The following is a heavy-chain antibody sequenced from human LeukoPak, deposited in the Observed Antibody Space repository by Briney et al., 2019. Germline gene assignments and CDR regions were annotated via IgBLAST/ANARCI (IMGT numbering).Heavy chain of an antibody. V-gene: IGHV3-53*01. CDR2: IYPGDST. Sequence: PGGSLRLSCAASGFTVSGNYMSWVRQAPGKGLEWVSIIYPGDSTYYADSVKGRFTISRNNSNNTLDLQMNSLRAEDTAVYFCARPTSVQSFDIWGEGTMVSVSS. CDR1: GFTVSGNY. D-gene: IGHD2-2*01. CDR3: ARPTSVQSFDI. J-gene: IGHJ3*02.